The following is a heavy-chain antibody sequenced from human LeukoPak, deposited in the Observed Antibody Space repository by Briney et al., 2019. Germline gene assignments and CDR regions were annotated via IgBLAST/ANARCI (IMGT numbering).Heavy chain of an antibody. CDR2: ISAYNGNT. CDR1: GYTFTSHF. V-gene: IGHV1-18*04. J-gene: IGHJ4*02. Sequence: ASVKVSCKASGYTFTSHFMHWVRQAPGQGLEWMGWISAYNGNTNYAQKLQGRVTMTTDTSTSTAYMELRSLRSDDTAVYYCARSVRYSGYHLNFDYWGQGTLVTVSS. CDR3: ARSVRYSGYHLNFDY. D-gene: IGHD5-12*01.